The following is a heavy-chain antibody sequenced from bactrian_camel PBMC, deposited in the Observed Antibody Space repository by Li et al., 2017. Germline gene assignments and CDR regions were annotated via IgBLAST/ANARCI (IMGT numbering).Heavy chain of an antibody. CDR2: TFPLGGST. Sequence: HVQLVESGGGSVQAGGSLRLSCAKSGYRYSRDCMAWFRQGSGKERERVAVTFPLGGSTYYADSVKGQFTVSLDHANNTLYLQMNSLKPEDTAMYYCAAESTRPPDGVCSGGTNAEYRGQGTQVTVS. V-gene: IGHV3S1*01. D-gene: IGHD2*01. J-gene: IGHJ4*01. CDR1: GYRYSRDC. CDR3: AAESTRPPDGVCSGGTNAEY.